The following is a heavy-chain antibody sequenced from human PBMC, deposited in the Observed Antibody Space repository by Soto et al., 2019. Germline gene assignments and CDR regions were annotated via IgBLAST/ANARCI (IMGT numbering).Heavy chain of an antibody. CDR2: INTKTGGT. CDR3: ARVGPTGWFDP. V-gene: IGHV1-2*02. Sequence: QVHLVQSGAEVKKPGASVKVSCKASGYSFTDYYMHWVRQAPGQGLEWMGWINTKTGGTNYAQRVQGRVTMTGDTSINKAYMELSRLRSADTAVYDCARVGPTGWFDPWGQGPVVTVSS. CDR1: GYSFTDYY. J-gene: IGHJ5*02.